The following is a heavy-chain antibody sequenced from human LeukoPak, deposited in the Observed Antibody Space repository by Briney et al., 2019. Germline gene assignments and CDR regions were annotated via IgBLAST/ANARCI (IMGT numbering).Heavy chain of an antibody. CDR3: ARPGEEGTAMGLRAFDI. CDR1: GYSFTSYW. CDR2: IYPGDSDT. Sequence: EESLQISCKGSGYSFTSYWIGWVRQMPGKGLEWMGIIYPGDSDTRYSPSFQGQVTISADKSISTAYLQWSSLKASDTAMYYCARPGEEGTAMGLRAFDIWGQGTMVTVSS. V-gene: IGHV5-51*01. J-gene: IGHJ3*02. D-gene: IGHD5-18*01.